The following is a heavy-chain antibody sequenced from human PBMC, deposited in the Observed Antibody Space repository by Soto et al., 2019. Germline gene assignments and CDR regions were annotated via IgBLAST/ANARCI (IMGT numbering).Heavy chain of an antibody. CDR1: GFPFNTYW. V-gene: IGHV3-74*01. D-gene: IGHD3-9*01. J-gene: IGHJ4*02. Sequence: QLLESGGGLVQPGGSLRLSCAASGFPFNTYWMHWVRRTPGKGLDWVSRISGDGSTTYYADSVTGRFTVSRDNAKNALYLHMSGLRAEDTAVYFCAREYYGLLTGYYNDFWGQGTLVSVSS. CDR2: ISGDGSTT. CDR3: AREYYGLLTGYYNDF.